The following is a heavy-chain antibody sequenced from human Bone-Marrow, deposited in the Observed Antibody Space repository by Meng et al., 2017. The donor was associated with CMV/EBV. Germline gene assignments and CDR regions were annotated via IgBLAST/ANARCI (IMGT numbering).Heavy chain of an antibody. Sequence: GGSLRLTCAASGFTVSSNYRSWVRQAPGKGMEWVSVIYSGGSTYYADSVKGRFTISRDNSKNTLYLQMNSLRAEDTAVYYCARRGIAALNDAFDIWGQGTMVTVSS. CDR2: IYSGGST. J-gene: IGHJ3*02. CDR3: ARRGIAALNDAFDI. V-gene: IGHV3-66*02. D-gene: IGHD6-13*01. CDR1: GFTVSSNY.